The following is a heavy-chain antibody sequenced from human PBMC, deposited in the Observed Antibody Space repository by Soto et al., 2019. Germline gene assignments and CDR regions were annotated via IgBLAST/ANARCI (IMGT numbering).Heavy chain of an antibody. J-gene: IGHJ6*02. V-gene: IGHV1-18*01. CDR1: GYTFTSYG. D-gene: IGHD2-2*01. CDR2: ISAYNGNT. Sequence: ASVKVSCKASGYTFTSYGISWVRQAPGQGLEWMGWISAYNGNTNYAQKLQGRVTMTTDTSTSTAYMELRSLRSDDTAVYYCARDVPPIVVVPAPGVYYGMDVWGQGTTVTVSS. CDR3: ARDVPPIVVVPAPGVYYGMDV.